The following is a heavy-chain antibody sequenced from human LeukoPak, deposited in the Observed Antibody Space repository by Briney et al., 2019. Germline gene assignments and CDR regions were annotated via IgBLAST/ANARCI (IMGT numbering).Heavy chain of an antibody. CDR1: GFTFNNAW. J-gene: IGHJ4*02. Sequence: GGSLRLSCAASGFTFNNAWMNWVRQAPGKGLEWVAVISYDGSNKYYADSVKGRFTISRDNSKNTLYLQMNSLRAEDTAVYYCARQGGVVAATALDYWGQGTLVTVSS. CDR2: ISYDGSNK. D-gene: IGHD2-15*01. CDR3: ARQGGVVAATALDY. V-gene: IGHV3-30-3*01.